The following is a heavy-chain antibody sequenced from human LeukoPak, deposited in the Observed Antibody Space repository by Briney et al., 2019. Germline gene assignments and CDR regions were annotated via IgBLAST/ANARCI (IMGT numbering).Heavy chain of an antibody. CDR3: VRDLMRDCSRSSCYAFDY. J-gene: IGHJ4*02. CDR1: GFSFRNYG. D-gene: IGHD2-2*01. V-gene: IGHV3-33*01. CDR2: IWGDGSNT. Sequence: PGGSLRLSCAASGFSFRNYGMHWVSQVPGKGLEWVAVIWGDGSNTDYADSVKGRLTISRDNSQNILYLHMSSLRAEDTAVYYCVRDLMRDCSRSSCYAFDYWGQGTLVIVSS.